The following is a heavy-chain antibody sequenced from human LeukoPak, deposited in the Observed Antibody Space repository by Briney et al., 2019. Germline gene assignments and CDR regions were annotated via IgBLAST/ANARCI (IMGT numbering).Heavy chain of an antibody. D-gene: IGHD1-26*01. Sequence: PSETLSLTCTVSGGSISSSSYYWGWIRQPPGKGLEWIGSIYYSGSTYYIPSLKSRVTISVDTSKNQFSLKLSSVTAADTAVYYCARERSGSSPHAFDIWGQGTMVTVSS. V-gene: IGHV4-39*02. J-gene: IGHJ3*02. CDR2: IYYSGST. CDR1: GGSISSSSYY. CDR3: ARERSGSSPHAFDI.